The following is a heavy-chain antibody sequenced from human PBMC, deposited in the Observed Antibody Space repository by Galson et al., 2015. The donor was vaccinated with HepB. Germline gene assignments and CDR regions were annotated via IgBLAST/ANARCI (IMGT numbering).Heavy chain of an antibody. J-gene: IGHJ3*02. V-gene: IGHV3-53*01. CDR3: ATSRRPTGLNYYGSGSNDAFDI. D-gene: IGHD3-10*01. Sequence: SLRLSCAASGFTFSSYSMNWVRQAPGKGLEWVSVIYSGGSTYYADSVKGRFTISRDNSKNTLYLQMNSLRAEDTAVYYCATSRRPTGLNYYGSGSNDAFDIWGQGTMVSVSS. CDR2: IYSGGST. CDR1: GFTFSSYS.